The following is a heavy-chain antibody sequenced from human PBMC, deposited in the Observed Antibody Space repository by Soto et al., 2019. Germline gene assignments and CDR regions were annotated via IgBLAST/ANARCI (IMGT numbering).Heavy chain of an antibody. CDR3: ARDQRDGDYDYYYGMDV. J-gene: IGHJ6*02. D-gene: IGHD4-17*01. V-gene: IGHV3-21*01. CDR1: GITFSSYS. CDR2: ISSSSSYI. Sequence: TGGSLRLSCAASGITFSSYSMNWVRQAPGKGLEWVSSISSSSSYIYYADSVKGRFTISRDNAKNSLYLQMNSLRAEDTAVYYCARDQRDGDYDYYYGMDVWGQGTTVTVSS.